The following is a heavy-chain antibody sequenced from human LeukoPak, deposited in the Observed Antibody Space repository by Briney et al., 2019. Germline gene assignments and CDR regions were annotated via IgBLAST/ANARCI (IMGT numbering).Heavy chain of an antibody. CDR2: MNPNSGNT. D-gene: IGHD3-10*01. V-gene: IGHV1-8*01. CDR3: AREVGFGELLPNWFDP. CDR1: GYTFTSYD. Sequence: ASVKVSCKASGYTFTSYDINWVRQATGQGLEWMGWMNPNSGNTGYAQKFQGRVTMTRNTSISTAYMELSSLRSEDTAVYYCAREVGFGELLPNWFDPWGQGTLVTVSS. J-gene: IGHJ5*02.